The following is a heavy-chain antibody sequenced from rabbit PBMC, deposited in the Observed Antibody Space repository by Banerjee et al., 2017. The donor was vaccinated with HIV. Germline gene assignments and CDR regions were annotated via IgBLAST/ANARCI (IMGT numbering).Heavy chain of an antibody. CDR1: GFDFSSNA. V-gene: IGHV1S45*01. CDR3: ARDLAAVTGWNFGW. D-gene: IGHD4-1*01. J-gene: IGHJ6*01. CDR2: INTSRGNI. Sequence: QEQLEESGGGLVKPEGSLTLTCKASGFDFSSNAMCWVRQAPGKGLEWIACINTSRGNIVYATWAKGRFTISKTSWTTVTLQMTSLTAADTATYFCARDLAAVTGWNFGWWGPATLVTVS.